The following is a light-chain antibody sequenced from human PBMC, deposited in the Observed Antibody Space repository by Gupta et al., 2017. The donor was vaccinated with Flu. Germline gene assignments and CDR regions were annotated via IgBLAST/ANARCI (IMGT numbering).Light chain of an antibody. CDR3: QQYYKTPLT. Sequence: SLGERATVNCKSSQKGLYSSNNKNYLAWYQQKPGQPPKLLMYWASTRESGVPDRFSGRGSGTDFTRTSSSLQAEDVAIYYCQQYYKTPLTCGGGTKVEIK. V-gene: IGKV4-1*01. CDR2: WAS. CDR1: QKGLYSSNNKNY. J-gene: IGKJ4*01.